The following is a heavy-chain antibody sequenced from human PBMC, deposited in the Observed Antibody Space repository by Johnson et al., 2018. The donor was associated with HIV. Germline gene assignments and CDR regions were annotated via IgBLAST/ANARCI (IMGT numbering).Heavy chain of an antibody. V-gene: IGHV3-30*02. D-gene: IGHD1-26*01. J-gene: IGHJ3*02. CDR1: GFTFSSYG. CDR2: IRYDGSNK. Sequence: QVQLVESGGGVVRPGGSLRLSCAASGFTFSSYGMHWVRQAPGKGLEWVAFIRYDGSNKYYADSVKGRFTISRDNAKNSLYLQMNSLRAEDTAVYYCAKVLKAGGRMNDGFDIWGQGAMVTVSS. CDR3: AKVLKAGGRMNDGFDI.